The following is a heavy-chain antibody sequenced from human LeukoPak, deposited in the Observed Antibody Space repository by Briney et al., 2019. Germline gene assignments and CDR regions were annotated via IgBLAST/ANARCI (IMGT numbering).Heavy chain of an antibody. CDR3: ARVGYDWNGMDV. Sequence: GGSLRLSCAASGFTLSSYNMNWVRQAPGKGLEWVSYISSDSSTIFYADSVKGRFTISRDNVKNSLYLEMNSLRVEDTAVYYCARVGYDWNGMDVWGQGTTVTVSS. D-gene: IGHD1-20*01. V-gene: IGHV3-48*04. CDR2: ISSDSSTI. CDR1: GFTLSSYN. J-gene: IGHJ6*02.